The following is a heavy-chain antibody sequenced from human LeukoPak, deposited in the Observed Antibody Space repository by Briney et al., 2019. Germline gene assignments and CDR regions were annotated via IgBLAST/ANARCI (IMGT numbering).Heavy chain of an antibody. Sequence: GGSLRLSCAASGFTFSSYAMHWVRQAPGKGLEYVSAISSNGGSTYYANSVKGRFTISRNNSKNTLYLQMGSLRAEDMAVYYCARWSGSYAFDYWGQGTLVTVSS. CDR3: ARWSGSYAFDY. CDR1: GFTFSSYA. V-gene: IGHV3-64*01. J-gene: IGHJ4*02. CDR2: ISSNGGST. D-gene: IGHD1-26*01.